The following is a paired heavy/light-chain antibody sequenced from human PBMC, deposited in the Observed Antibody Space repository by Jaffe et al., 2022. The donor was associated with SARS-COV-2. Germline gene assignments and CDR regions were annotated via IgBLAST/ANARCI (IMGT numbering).Light chain of an antibody. CDR2: EVS. CDR3: SSYTTTNTLSV. CDR1: SSDVGLYNY. V-gene: IGLV2-14*01. J-gene: IGLJ1*01. Sequence: QSALTQPASVSGSPGQSITISCTGTSSDVGLYNYVSWYQQYPGKAPKLIIYEVSNRPSGVSNRFSGSKSGNTASLTISGLQAEDEGDYYCSSYTTTNTLSVFGTGTKVTVL.
Heavy chain of an antibody. D-gene: IGHD2-21*01. CDR1: GFTFSNAW. Sequence: EVQLVESGGDLVKPGGSLRLSCSASGFTFSNAWLTWVRQAPGKGLEWVGRIKSKTSNEATDYAAPVKGRFTISRDDSKDTVYLQMSSLKAEDTAVYYCAAGLCVGADCHWDDAFETWGQGTMVTVSS. J-gene: IGHJ3*02. CDR2: IKSKTSNEAT. CDR3: AAGLCVGADCHWDDAFET. V-gene: IGHV3-15*01.